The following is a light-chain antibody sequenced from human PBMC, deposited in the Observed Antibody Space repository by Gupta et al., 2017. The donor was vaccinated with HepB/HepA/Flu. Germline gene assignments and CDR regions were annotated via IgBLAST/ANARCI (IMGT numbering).Light chain of an antibody. CDR3: QQSASSPIT. Sequence: DIQMTQSPSSLSASVGDRVTITCRASQTIDNYLNWYQQKPGKGPNLLIYAASTLQSGVPSRFSGSGSGTDFTLTISRLQPEDSATYYCQQSASSPITFGRGTKVEIK. CDR1: QTIDNY. V-gene: IGKV1-39*01. J-gene: IGKJ4*01. CDR2: AAS.